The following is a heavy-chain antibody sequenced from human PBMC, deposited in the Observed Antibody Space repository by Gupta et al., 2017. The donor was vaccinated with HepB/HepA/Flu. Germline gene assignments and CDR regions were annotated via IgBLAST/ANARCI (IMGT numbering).Heavy chain of an antibody. CDR2: ISYSGGST. Sequence: EVQLLESGGGLVQPGGSLRLSCAASRFTFSSYAMIWVRQPPGKGLGWVSGISYSGGSTFYAGSVKGRVTISRDNSKNTLYLQLNSLRAEDTAVYYCAKGNNVNHFNWFDPWGQGTLVTVSS. J-gene: IGHJ5*02. V-gene: IGHV3-23*01. D-gene: IGHD1-14*01. CDR3: AKGNNVNHFNWFDP. CDR1: RFTFSSYA.